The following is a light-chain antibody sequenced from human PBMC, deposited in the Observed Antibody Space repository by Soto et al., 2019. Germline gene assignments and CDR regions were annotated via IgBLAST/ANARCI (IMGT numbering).Light chain of an antibody. CDR1: SSDVGSYNL. CDR3: CSYAGSSTHYV. Sequence: ALTQPASVSGSPGQSITISCTGTSSDVGSYNLVSWYQQHPGKAPKLMIYEGSKRPSGVSNRFSGSKSGNTASLTISGLQAEDEADYYCCSYAGSSTHYVFGTGTKVTVL. CDR2: EGS. V-gene: IGLV2-23*01. J-gene: IGLJ1*01.